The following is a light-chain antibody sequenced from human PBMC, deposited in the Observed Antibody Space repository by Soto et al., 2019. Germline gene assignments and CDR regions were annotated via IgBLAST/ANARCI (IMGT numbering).Light chain of an antibody. CDR1: QSVSSY. J-gene: IGKJ4*01. CDR2: DAS. V-gene: IGKV3-11*01. CDR3: QQRSDWPLT. Sequence: EIVLTQSPATLSLSPGERATLSCRASQSVSSYLAWYQQKPGQAPRLLIYDASKRATGIPGRFSGSGSGTDFSLTISNLKPEDLAVYYCQQRSDWPLTFGGGTKVEIK.